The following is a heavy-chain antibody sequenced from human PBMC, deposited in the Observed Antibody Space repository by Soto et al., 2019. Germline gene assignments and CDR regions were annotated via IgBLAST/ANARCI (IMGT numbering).Heavy chain of an antibody. D-gene: IGHD2-15*01. CDR2: FSGSGGGT. CDR1: GFTFNNYA. Sequence: GGSLRLSCAASGFTFNNYAMTWVRQTPGKGLEWVSGFSGSGGGTYYADSGQGRFTISRDNPKNTLYLQLTSLRAEDTAVYYCARRLSATSLVDYWGQGTLVTVSS. V-gene: IGHV3-23*01. CDR3: ARRLSATSLVDY. J-gene: IGHJ4*02.